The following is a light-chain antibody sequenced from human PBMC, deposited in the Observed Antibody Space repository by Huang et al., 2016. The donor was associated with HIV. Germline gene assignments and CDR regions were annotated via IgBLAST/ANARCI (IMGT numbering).Light chain of an antibody. CDR1: LSVSRQ. CDR2: DAS. CDR3: QQRSHWPIT. V-gene: IGKV3-11*01. J-gene: IGKJ5*01. Sequence: EIVLTQSPATLSLSPGQRATLSCRAALSVSRQLAWYQQKPGQAPRLLIYDASNRAPGVPARLSGSGSGTDFTLTISSLEPEDFAVYYCQQRSHWPITFGQGTRLEIK.